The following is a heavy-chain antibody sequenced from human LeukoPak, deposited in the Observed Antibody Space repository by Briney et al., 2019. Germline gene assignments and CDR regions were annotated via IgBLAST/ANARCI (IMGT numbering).Heavy chain of an antibody. D-gene: IGHD6-13*01. CDR3: AKDGYSSSCFDY. CDR1: GFTFSSYG. V-gene: IGHV3-30*02. CDR2: IRCDGSNK. J-gene: IGHJ4*02. Sequence: GGSLRLSCAASGFTFSSYGMHWVRQAPGKGLEWVAFIRCDGSNKYYADSVKGRFTISRDNSKNTLYLQMNSLRAEDTAVYYCAKDGYSSSCFDYWGQGTLVTVSS.